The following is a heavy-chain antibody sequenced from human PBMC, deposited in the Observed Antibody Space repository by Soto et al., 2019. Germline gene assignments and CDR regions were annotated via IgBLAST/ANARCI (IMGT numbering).Heavy chain of an antibody. CDR2: MNPNSGNT. J-gene: IGHJ6*02. V-gene: IGHV1-8*01. D-gene: IGHD2-2*01. CDR1: GYTFTSYD. CDR3: ARGPFGVVKRGHGMDV. Sequence: GASVKVSCKASGYTFTSYDINWVRQATGQGLEWMGWMNPNSGNTGYAQKFQGRVTMTRNTSISTACMELSSLRSEDTAVYYCARGPFGVVKRGHGMDVWGQGTTVTVSS.